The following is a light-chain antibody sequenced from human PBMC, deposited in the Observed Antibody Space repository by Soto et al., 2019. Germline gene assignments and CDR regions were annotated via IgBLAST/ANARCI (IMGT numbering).Light chain of an antibody. Sequence: VLTQSPATLSSSKRERAALSCSSSQTVSNKLAWYQHKPGQAPRLLIYDTSNRATGIPARFSGSGSGTDFTLTISSLEPEDFAVYYCHQRKSWPRPVGQGGKVDI. CDR3: HQRKSWPRP. J-gene: IGKJ1*01. V-gene: IGKV3-11*01. CDR2: DTS. CDR1: QTVSNK.